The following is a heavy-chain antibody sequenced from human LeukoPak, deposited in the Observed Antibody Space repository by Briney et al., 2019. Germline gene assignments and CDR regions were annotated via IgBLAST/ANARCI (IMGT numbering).Heavy chain of an antibody. Sequence: ASVKVSCKASGYTFTGYYMHWVRQAPGQGLEWMGCINPNSGGTKYAQKFQGGVTLTRDTSISTAYMELSRLRSDDTAVYYCAREGYCSGASCHSGAHFQHWGQGTLVTVSS. CDR3: AREGYCSGASCHSGAHFQH. CDR1: GYTFTGYY. V-gene: IGHV1-2*02. J-gene: IGHJ1*01. CDR2: INPNSGGT. D-gene: IGHD2-15*01.